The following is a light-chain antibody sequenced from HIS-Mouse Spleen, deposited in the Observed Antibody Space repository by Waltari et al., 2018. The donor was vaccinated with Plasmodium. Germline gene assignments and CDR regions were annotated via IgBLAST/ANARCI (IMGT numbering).Light chain of an antibody. CDR1: QSVSSSY. Sequence: IVLTQSPGPLSLSPGARAPLSCRASQSVSSSYLAWDQQKPGQPPRLLIYGASSRATGIPDRFSGSGSGTDFTLTISRLEPEDFAVYYCQQYGSSSWTFGQGTKVEIK. J-gene: IGKJ1*01. CDR3: QQYGSSSWT. V-gene: IGKV3-20*01. CDR2: GAS.